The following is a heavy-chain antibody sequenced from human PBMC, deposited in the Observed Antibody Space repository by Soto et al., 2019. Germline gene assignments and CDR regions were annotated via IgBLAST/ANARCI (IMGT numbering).Heavy chain of an antibody. D-gene: IGHD6-13*01. CDR3: ARDFDTSRDDWAYSGIDV. V-gene: IGHV3-66*01. CDR1: GVSSSRCA. Sequence: GGSRIDACRAGGVSSSRCAMSWVSKDPGKGLEWVSIIDRDGTTYYADSVKGRFTISRDSSENTLYLQMNSLRAEDTAVYYCARDFDTSRDDWAYSGIDVWAQGTTVTVSS. CDR2: IDRDGTT. J-gene: IGHJ6*02.